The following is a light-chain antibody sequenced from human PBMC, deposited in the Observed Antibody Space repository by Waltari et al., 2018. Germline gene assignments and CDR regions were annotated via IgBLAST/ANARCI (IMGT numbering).Light chain of an antibody. CDR3: SSYTSSDSLI. V-gene: IGLV2-14*03. CDR1: RSDVGGYNH. CDR2: GVS. Sequence: QSALTQPASVSGSPGQSLTIPCPGTRSDVGGYNHVSWYQQHPGKAPTLMIYGVSNRPSGVSDRFSGSKSGNTASLSISGLQADDEADYYCSSYTSSDSLIFGGGTKLSVL. J-gene: IGLJ2*01.